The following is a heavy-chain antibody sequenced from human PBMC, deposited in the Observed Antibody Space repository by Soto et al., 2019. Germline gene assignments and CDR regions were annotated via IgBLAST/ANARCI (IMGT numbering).Heavy chain of an antibody. CDR3: ARESGGATATLDYYYFYMDV. Sequence: QVQLVQSGAEVRKPGASVTVSCRSSGDSFNDYYIHWVRQAPGQGFEWMGWINPNGGVTKYAQKFQGWVSTTRDTSIRTVYMQMSRLRSDDTVVYYCARESGGATATLDYYYFYMDVWGTGTTVTVSS. D-gene: IGHD5-12*01. CDR1: GDSFNDYY. V-gene: IGHV1-2*04. CDR2: INPNGGVT. J-gene: IGHJ6*03.